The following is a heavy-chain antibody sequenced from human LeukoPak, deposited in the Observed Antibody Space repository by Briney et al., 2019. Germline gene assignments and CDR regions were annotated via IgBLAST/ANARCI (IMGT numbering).Heavy chain of an antibody. CDR2: ISISSVDS. V-gene: IGHV3-23*01. J-gene: IGHJ5*02. CDR1: GFTFVTYA. CDR3: AKDRELFAHCWFDL. Sequence: GGSLRLSCAASGFTFVTYARSWVRQAPGKGLEWVGGISISSVDSYYADSVKGRFSISRDDSKNTLYLQMDRLTDEDTAVYYCAKDRELFAHCWFDLWGQGTLVTVSS. D-gene: IGHD3-10*01.